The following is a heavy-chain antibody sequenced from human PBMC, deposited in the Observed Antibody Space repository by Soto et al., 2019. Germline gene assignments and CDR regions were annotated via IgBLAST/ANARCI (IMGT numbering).Heavy chain of an antibody. Sequence: PVGSLRLSCAASGFTFSSYAMSWVRQAPGKGLEWVSAISGSGGSTYCADSVKGRFTISRDNSKNTLYLQMNSLRAEDTAVYYGEKDYGGTIFGVVIIYYMDVWGKGTTVTVSS. CDR3: EKDYGGTIFGVVIIYYMDV. CDR2: ISGSGGST. CDR1: GFTFSSYA. V-gene: IGHV3-23*01. J-gene: IGHJ6*03. D-gene: IGHD3-3*01.